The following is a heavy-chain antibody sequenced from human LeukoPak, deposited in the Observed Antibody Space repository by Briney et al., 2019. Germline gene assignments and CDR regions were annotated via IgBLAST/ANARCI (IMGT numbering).Heavy chain of an antibody. CDR1: GYTFTNYD. J-gene: IGHJ4*02. Sequence: ASVKVSCKASGYTFTNYDISWVRQAPGQGLDWMGWISGYNGNTNYAQKLQGRVTMTTDTSTSTAYMELRSLRSDDTAVYYCARAETSGWFYFDYWGQGTLVTVSS. CDR3: ARAETSGWFYFDY. D-gene: IGHD6-19*01. V-gene: IGHV1-18*01. CDR2: ISGYNGNT.